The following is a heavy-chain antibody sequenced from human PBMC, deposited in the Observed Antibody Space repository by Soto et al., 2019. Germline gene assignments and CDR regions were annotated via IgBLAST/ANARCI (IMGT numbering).Heavy chain of an antibody. J-gene: IGHJ3*02. V-gene: IGHV3-33*01. CDR3: ARATFYDFWTNEQLNAFDI. CDR2: IWYDGSNK. D-gene: IGHD3-3*01. CDR1: GFTFSSYG. Sequence: QVQLVESGGGVVQPGRSLRLSCAASGFTFSSYGMHWVRQAPGKGLEWVAVIWYDGSNKYYADSVKGRFTISRDNSKNTLYLQMNSLRAEDTAVYYCARATFYDFWTNEQLNAFDIWGQGTMVTVSS.